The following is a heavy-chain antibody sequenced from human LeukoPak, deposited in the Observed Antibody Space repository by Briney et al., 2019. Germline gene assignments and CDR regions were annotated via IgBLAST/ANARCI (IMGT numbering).Heavy chain of an antibody. Sequence: SETLSLTCPVSGYSISSGCYWGWSRQPPGKGLEWIGSIYHSGSTYYNPSLKSRVTISVDTSTNQSSLKLSSVTAADTAVYYCARHNGGHYYDSSGYYGSGGAFDIWGQGPMVTVSS. CDR3: ARHNGGHYYDSSGYYGSGGAFDI. V-gene: IGHV4-38-2*01. D-gene: IGHD3-22*01. CDR2: IYHSGST. CDR1: GYSISSGCY. J-gene: IGHJ3*02.